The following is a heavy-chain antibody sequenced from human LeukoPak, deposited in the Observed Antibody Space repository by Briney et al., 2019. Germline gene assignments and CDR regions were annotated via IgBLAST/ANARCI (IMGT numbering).Heavy chain of an antibody. J-gene: IGHJ4*02. CDR3: ARSQYCSSRTSCFTYFDY. V-gene: IGHV3-74*01. Sequence: GGSLRLSCAASGFTFNSYWMHWVRQVPGKGLVWVSRINTDGSSTSYADSVKGRFTISRDNAKNTLYLQVNSLRAEDTAVYYCARSQYCSSRTSCFTYFDYWGQGTLVTVSS. CDR2: INTDGSST. CDR1: GFTFNSYW. D-gene: IGHD2-2*02.